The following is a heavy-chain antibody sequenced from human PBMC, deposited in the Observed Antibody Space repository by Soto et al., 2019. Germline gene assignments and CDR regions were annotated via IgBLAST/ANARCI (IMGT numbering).Heavy chain of an antibody. CDR3: AKDQSNSNPLYYFDF. CDR2: ITNINIRM. CDR1: GFNFNDYH. V-gene: IGHV3-11*01. Sequence: PGGSLRLSCEVSGFNFNDYHMSWIRQAPGKGLEWVSHITNINIRMYYADSVKGRFTISRDNAKKSLYLQMDSLRAEDTAIYYCAKDQSNSNPLYYFDFWGPGTLVTVSS. J-gene: IGHJ4*02. D-gene: IGHD3-22*01.